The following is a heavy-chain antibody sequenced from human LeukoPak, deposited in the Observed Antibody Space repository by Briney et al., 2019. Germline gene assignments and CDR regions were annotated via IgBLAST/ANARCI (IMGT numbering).Heavy chain of an antibody. D-gene: IGHD2-15*01. CDR1: GGSISSGDYY. V-gene: IGHV4-30-4*08. Sequence: SETLSLTCTVSGGSISSGDYYWSWIRQPPGKGLEWIGYIYYSGGTYYNPSLKSRVTISVDTSKNQFSLKLSSVTAADTAVYYCARVVVVAATGIRFDPWGQGTLVTVSS. CDR2: IYYSGGT. CDR3: ARVVVVAATGIRFDP. J-gene: IGHJ5*02.